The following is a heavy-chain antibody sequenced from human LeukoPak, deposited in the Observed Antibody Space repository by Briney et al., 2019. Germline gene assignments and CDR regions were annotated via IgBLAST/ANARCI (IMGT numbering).Heavy chain of an antibody. D-gene: IGHD4-17*01. CDR1: GGSFSGYY. V-gene: IGHV4-34*01. CDR2: INHSGST. Sequence: SETLSLTCAVYGGSFSGYYWSWIRQPPGKGLEWIGEINHSGSTNYNPSLKSRATISVDTSKNQFSLKLSSVSAADTAVYYCARVRYGDYYYYGMDVWGQGTTVTVSS. J-gene: IGHJ6*02. CDR3: ARVRYGDYYYYGMDV.